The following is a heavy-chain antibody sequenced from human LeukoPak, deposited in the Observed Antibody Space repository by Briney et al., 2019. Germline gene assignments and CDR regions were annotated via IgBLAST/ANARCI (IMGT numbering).Heavy chain of an antibody. V-gene: IGHV5-51*01. Sequence: GESLQISCQGSGYSFTSYWIGWVRQMPGKGLEWMGIIYPGDSDTRYSPSFQGQVTISADKSISTAYLQWSSLKASDTAMYYCARRYDFWSGYHDYWGRGTLVTVSS. D-gene: IGHD3-3*01. CDR1: GYSFTSYW. CDR2: IYPGDSDT. J-gene: IGHJ4*02. CDR3: ARRYDFWSGYHDY.